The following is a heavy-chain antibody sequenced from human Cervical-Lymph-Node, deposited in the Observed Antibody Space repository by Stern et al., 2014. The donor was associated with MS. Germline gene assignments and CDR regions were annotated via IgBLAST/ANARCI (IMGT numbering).Heavy chain of an antibody. Sequence: QVQLVQSGAEVRKPGSSVKVSCKASGGTFSTYAINWARQAPGQGLEWMGGIIPVFGIVNYAQDFQGRVTITADAATSTAYMELSNLRSDDTAVYYCARVNEGTAVEDYYYGLDVWGQGTTVTVSS. V-gene: IGHV1-69*01. J-gene: IGHJ6*02. CDR3: ARVNEGTAVEDYYYGLDV. CDR1: GGTFSTYA. D-gene: IGHD6-19*01. CDR2: IIPVFGIV.